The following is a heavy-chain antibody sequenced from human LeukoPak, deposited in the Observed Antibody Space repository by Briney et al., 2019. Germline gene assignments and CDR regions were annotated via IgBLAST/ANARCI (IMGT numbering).Heavy chain of an antibody. CDR3: ARVRGSGDFDY. D-gene: IGHD3-10*01. CDR2: IYYSGST. V-gene: IGHV4-59*01. J-gene: IGHJ4*02. Sequence: SETLSLTCTVSGGSISNYYWSWIRQPPGKGLEWIGYIYYSGSTNYNPSLKSRVTISVDTSKNQFSLKLSSVTAADTAVYYCARVRGSGDFDYWGQGTLVTVSS. CDR1: GGSISNYY.